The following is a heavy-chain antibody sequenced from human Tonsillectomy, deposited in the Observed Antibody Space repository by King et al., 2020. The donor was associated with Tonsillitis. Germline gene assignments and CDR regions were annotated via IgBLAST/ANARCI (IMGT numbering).Heavy chain of an antibody. D-gene: IGHD6-13*01. CDR3: ARGWYLKRGQTKSPFDY. J-gene: IGHJ4*02. Sequence: VQLVESGGGLIQPGGSLRLSCAASGFTVSSNYMSWVRQAPGKGLEWVSVIYSGGSTYYADSVKGRFTISRDKSKNTLYLQMNSLRAEDTAVYYCARGWYLKRGQTKSPFDYWGQGTLVTVSS. V-gene: IGHV3-53*01. CDR2: IYSGGST. CDR1: GFTVSSNY.